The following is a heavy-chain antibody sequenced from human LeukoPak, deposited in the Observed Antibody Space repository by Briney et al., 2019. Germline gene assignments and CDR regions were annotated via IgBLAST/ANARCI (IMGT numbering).Heavy chain of an antibody. J-gene: IGHJ4*02. Sequence: PGGSLRLSCAASGFTFDDYAMHWVRQAPGKGLVWVSRINGDGSRTNYADSVEGRFTISRDNAKNTVYLQMNSLRAEDTAVYYCARGATYAYHFDYWGQGILVTVPS. CDR3: ARGATYAYHFDY. CDR2: INGDGSRT. V-gene: IGHV3-74*01. D-gene: IGHD4-17*01. CDR1: GFTFDDYA.